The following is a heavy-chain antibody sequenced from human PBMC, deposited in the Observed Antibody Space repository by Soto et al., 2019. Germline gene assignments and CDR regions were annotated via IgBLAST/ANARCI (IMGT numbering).Heavy chain of an antibody. CDR2: IYYSGST. CDR1: GGSISSYY. Sequence: QVQLQESGPGLVKPSETLSLTCTVSGGSISSYYWSWIRQPPGKGLEWIGYIYYSGSTNYNPSLKSRVPIPVDTPHNQFPLKPRSVTAADTAVYYCARRWGAAFDYWGQGTLVTVSS. D-gene: IGHD1-26*01. V-gene: IGHV4-59*08. J-gene: IGHJ4*02. CDR3: ARRWGAAFDY.